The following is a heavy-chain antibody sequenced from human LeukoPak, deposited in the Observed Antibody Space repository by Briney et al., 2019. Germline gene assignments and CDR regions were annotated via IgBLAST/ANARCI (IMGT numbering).Heavy chain of an antibody. CDR2: IWDTEIT. V-gene: IGHV4-59*01. Sequence: SETLSLTCTVSGGSIRSYFWSWLRQPPGKGLEWIGYIWDTEITDYNPPLKSRVTISLDTSKNHFSLKLRSVTAADTALYFCARGLVLATDDAFDIWGQGTLVTVSS. CDR1: GGSIRSYF. J-gene: IGHJ3*02. D-gene: IGHD5-12*01. CDR3: ARGLVLATDDAFDI.